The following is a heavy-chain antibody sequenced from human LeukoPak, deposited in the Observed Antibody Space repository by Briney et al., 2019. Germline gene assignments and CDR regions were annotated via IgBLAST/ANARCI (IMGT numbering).Heavy chain of an antibody. CDR1: GYTFTSHG. J-gene: IGHJ5*02. Sequence: ASVKVSCKASGYTFTSHGISWVRQAPGQGLEWMGWISTYNGNTNYAQKLQGRVSMTTDTSTSTAYMDLRSLRSDDTAVYYCARDQRTPSPWGQGTLVTVSS. CDR3: ARDQRTPSP. CDR2: ISTYNGNT. V-gene: IGHV1-18*01. D-gene: IGHD2-15*01.